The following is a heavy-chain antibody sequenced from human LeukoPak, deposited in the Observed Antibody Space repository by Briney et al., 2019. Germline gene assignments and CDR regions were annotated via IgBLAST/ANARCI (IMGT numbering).Heavy chain of an antibody. V-gene: IGHV4-39*01. CDR1: GGSISSSSYY. D-gene: IGHD3-10*01. CDR2: IYYSGST. J-gene: IGHJ4*02. Sequence: SETLSLTCTVSGGSISSSSYYWGWIRQPPGKGLEWIGSIYYSGSTYYNPSLKSRVTISVDTSKNQFSLKLSSVTAADTAVYYCARSTSITMVRGVITYYFDYWGQGTLVTVSS. CDR3: ARSTSITMVRGVITYYFDY.